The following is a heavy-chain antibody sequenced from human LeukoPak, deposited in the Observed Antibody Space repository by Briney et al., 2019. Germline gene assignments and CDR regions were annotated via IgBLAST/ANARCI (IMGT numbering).Heavy chain of an antibody. V-gene: IGHV3-21*01. CDR3: ARDATYDSSGYYFDY. CDR1: GFTFSSYS. J-gene: IGHJ4*02. D-gene: IGHD3-22*01. Sequence: GGSLRLSCAASGFTFSSYSMNWVRQAPGKGLEWVSSISSSSSYIYYADSVKGRFTISRDNAKNSLYLQMNSLRAEDTAVYYCARDATYDSSGYYFDYWGQGTLVTVSS. CDR2: ISSSSSYI.